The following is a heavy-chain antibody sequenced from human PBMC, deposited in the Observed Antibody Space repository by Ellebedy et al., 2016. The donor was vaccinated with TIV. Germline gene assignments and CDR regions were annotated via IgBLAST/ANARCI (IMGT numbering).Heavy chain of an antibody. CDR3: AHGQAWLLDY. D-gene: IGHD3-9*01. Sequence: SGPTLVKPTHPLTLTCTFSAFSLSPTAAGVGWIRQPPGKPLEWLAFIYWYENRYYSPSLKSRLTITKDTSKNQVVLTVTNMDPVETATYYCAHGQAWLLDYWGQGTLVTVSS. J-gene: IGHJ4*02. CDR1: AFSLSPTAAG. CDR2: IYWYENR. V-gene: IGHV2-5*01.